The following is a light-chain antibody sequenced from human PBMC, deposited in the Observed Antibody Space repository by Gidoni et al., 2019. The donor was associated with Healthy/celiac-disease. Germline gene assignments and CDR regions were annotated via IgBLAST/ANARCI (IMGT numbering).Light chain of an antibody. V-gene: IGLV2-14*03. CDR2: DVS. J-gene: IGLJ1*01. Sequence: QSALTQPASVSGSPGQSITISCTGTSSDFGGYNYFSWYQHHPGKAPKLMIYDVSNRPPGVSNRFSGSKCGNTASLTISGLQAEDGADYYCSSYTSSSTPYVFGTGTKVTVL. CDR1: SSDFGGYNY. CDR3: SSYTSSSTPYV.